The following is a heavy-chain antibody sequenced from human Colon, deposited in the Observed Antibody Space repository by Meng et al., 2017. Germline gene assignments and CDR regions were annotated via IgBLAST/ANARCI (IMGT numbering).Heavy chain of an antibody. J-gene: IGHJ4*02. CDR3: ARVPLSVVVVAASFDY. CDR1: GYTFSNYG. CDR2: INSYSGNP. Sequence: VRLLQSGFGVKKPGASVKISCKASGYTFSNYGIHWVRQAPGQGLQWMGWINSYSGNPTYAQGFTGRFVFSLDTSVSTAFLQINNLETEDTAVYYCARVPLSVVVVAASFDYWGQGTLVTVSS. D-gene: IGHD2-15*01. V-gene: IGHV7-4-1*02.